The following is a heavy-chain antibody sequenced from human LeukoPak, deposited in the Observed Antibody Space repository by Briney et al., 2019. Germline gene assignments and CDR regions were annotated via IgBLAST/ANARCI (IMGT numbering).Heavy chain of an antibody. J-gene: IGHJ4*02. V-gene: IGHV4-34*01. Sequence: SETLSLTCAVYGGSFSGYYWSWIRQPPGKGLEWIGEINHSGSTNYNPSPKSRVTISVDTSKNQFSLKLSSVTAADTAVYYCARLLVATINPRFDYWGQGTLVTVSS. D-gene: IGHD5-12*01. CDR1: GGSFSGYY. CDR3: ARLLVATINPRFDY. CDR2: INHSGST.